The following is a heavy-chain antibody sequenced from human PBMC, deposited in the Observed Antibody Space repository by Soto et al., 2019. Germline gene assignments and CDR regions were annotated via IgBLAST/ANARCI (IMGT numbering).Heavy chain of an antibody. CDR2: INPSGGST. V-gene: IGHV1-46*03. CDR1: GYTFTSYY. Sequence: QVQLVQSGAEVKKPGASVKVSCKASGYTFTSYYMHWVRQAPGQGLEWMGIINPSGGSTSYAQKFQGRVTMTRDTSTSTVYMELSSLRSEDTAVYYCASEWLGNWFDPWGQGTLDTVSS. CDR3: ASEWLGNWFDP. D-gene: IGHD6-19*01. J-gene: IGHJ5*01.